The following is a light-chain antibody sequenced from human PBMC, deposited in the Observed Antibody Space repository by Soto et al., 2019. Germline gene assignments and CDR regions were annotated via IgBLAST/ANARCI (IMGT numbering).Light chain of an antibody. CDR1: QSVSSSY. CDR3: QQYGSSLFT. CDR2: AAS. V-gene: IGKV3-20*01. Sequence: EIVLTQSPGTLSLSPGERATLSCRASQSVSSSYLAWYQQKPGQAPRLHVYAASSRATGIPDRFSGSGSGTDFTLTISRLEPEDFAVYYCQQYGSSLFTFGPGTKVDIK. J-gene: IGKJ3*01.